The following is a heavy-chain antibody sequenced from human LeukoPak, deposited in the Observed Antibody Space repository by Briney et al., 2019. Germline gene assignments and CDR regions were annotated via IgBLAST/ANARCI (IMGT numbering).Heavy chain of an antibody. CDR3: TKERRRDDILTGSFSD. Sequence: PGGSLRLSCAASGFTFSSYSMNWVRQAPGKGLEWVSTISSSGNNTYYTDSVKGRFTISRDNSKNTLYLQMNSLRAEDTAVYYCTKERRRDDILTGSFSDWGQGILVTVSS. D-gene: IGHD3-9*01. CDR2: ISSSGNNT. V-gene: IGHV3-21*01. CDR1: GFTFSSYS. J-gene: IGHJ4*02.